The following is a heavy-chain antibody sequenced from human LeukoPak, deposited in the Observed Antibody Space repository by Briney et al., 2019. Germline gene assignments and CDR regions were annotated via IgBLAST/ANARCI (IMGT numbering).Heavy chain of an antibody. Sequence: SETLTLTCTVSGDSINDHYWSWIRQPPGEGLEWIGYIYSSVSTNCNPSLKSRVTISIDTSKSQFSLKLTSVTAADTGVYYCARQRCSGNMCYRVDQLYYMDVWGKGTTVTVSS. D-gene: IGHD2-15*01. CDR2: IYSSVST. J-gene: IGHJ6*03. CDR3: ARQRCSGNMCYRVDQLYYMDV. CDR1: GDSINDHY. V-gene: IGHV4-4*09.